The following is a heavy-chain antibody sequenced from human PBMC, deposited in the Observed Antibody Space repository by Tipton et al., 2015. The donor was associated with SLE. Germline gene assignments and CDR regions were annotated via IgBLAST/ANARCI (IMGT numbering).Heavy chain of an antibody. D-gene: IGHD4-17*01. J-gene: IGHJ4*02. V-gene: IGHV4-39*07. CDR1: GGSISSSSYH. CDR2: IYYSGST. CDR3: ARSTTTMNLPRFDF. Sequence: TLSLTCTVSGGSISSSSYHWGWVRQPPGKGPEWIGSIYYSGSTHYNPSLESRVTISVDTSKNQFSLRLSSVTAADTAVYFCARSTTTMNLPRFDFWGLGTLVTVSS.